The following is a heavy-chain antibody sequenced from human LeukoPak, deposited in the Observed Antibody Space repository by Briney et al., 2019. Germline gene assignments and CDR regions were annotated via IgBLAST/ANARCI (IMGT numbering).Heavy chain of an antibody. J-gene: IGHJ4*02. CDR3: ATGTHPGN. V-gene: IGHV3-66*01. CDR2: IYSGGST. D-gene: IGHD1-14*01. CDR1: GFTFSNNY. Sequence: PGGSLRLSCAASGFTFSNNYMSWVRQAPGKGLEWIAVIYSGGSTFHADSVKGRFIISRDNSKNTLYLQMNSLRVEDTAVYYWATGTHPGNWGQGTLVSVSS.